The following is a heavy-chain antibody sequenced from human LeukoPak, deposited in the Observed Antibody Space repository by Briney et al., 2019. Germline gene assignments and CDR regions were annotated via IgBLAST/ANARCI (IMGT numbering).Heavy chain of an antibody. CDR3: ASYTTSRYCSSTSCYRAFDI. CDR1: GGSISSYY. V-gene: IGHV4-59*01. Sequence: SETLSLTCTVSGGSISSYYWSWIRQPPGKGLEWIGYIYYSGSTNYNPSLKSRVTRSVDTSKNQFSLKLSSVTAADTAVYYCASYTTSRYCSSTSCYRAFDIWGQGTMVTVSS. CDR2: IYYSGST. D-gene: IGHD2-2*01. J-gene: IGHJ3*02.